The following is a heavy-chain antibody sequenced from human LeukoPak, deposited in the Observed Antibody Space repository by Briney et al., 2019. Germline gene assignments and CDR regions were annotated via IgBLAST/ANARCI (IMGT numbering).Heavy chain of an antibody. CDR2: LNEDGSVK. V-gene: IGHV3-7*01. J-gene: IGHJ4*02. CDR3: ANVPRSTVSY. CDR1: EFSFSTNW. Sequence: GGSLRLSCAASEFSFSTNWMHWVRRTPGKGLEWVAELNEDGSVKYYVDSVKGRFTISRGNAKSLLFLQMYNLRTEDTGVYFCANVPRSTVSYWGRGTLVTFSS. D-gene: IGHD2-2*01.